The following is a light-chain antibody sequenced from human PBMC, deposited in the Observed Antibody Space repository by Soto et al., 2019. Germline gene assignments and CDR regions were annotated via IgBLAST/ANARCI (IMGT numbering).Light chain of an antibody. CDR2: DVR. Sequence: QSALSQPASVSGSPGQSITISCTGTSSDFGAYNQVAWYQQHPGKAPKVLIFDVRNRPSGISNRFSGSRSGDTASLTISGLQSEDEADYYCSSHASRSTLIFGGGTKVTVL. CDR3: SSHASRSTLI. V-gene: IGLV2-14*03. CDR1: SSDFGAYNQ. J-gene: IGLJ2*01.